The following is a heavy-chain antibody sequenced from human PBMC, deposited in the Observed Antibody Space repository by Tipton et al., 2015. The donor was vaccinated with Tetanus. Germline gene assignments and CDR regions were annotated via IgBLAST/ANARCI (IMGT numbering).Heavy chain of an antibody. CDR1: GGSISRYY. J-gene: IGHJ3*01. CDR3: ARRSYCSSSRCFDAFDL. CDR2: IDYNGST. V-gene: IGHV4-59*01. D-gene: IGHD2-2*01. Sequence: TLSLTCTISGGSISRYYWAWIRQTPGKGLEWIGYIDYNGSTKYNPSLRSRVTLSLDTSKNQISMRLTSVTAADTAVYYCARRSYCSSSRCFDAFDLWGQGTMVTVSS.